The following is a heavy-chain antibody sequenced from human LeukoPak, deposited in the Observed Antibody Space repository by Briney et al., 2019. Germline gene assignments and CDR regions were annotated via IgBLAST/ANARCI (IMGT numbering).Heavy chain of an antibody. V-gene: IGHV4-59*02. CDR3: AREAPGGSGWAYFDY. Sequence: SETLSLTCAVSGGSVSGHYLDWIRQPPGKGLEWIGYIYASGSANYHPSLKSRVTISLDTSENHVSLRLTSVTAEDTAVYYCAREAPGGSGWAYFDYWGQVSLVTVSS. D-gene: IGHD6-19*01. CDR2: IYASGSA. CDR1: GGSVSGHY. J-gene: IGHJ4*02.